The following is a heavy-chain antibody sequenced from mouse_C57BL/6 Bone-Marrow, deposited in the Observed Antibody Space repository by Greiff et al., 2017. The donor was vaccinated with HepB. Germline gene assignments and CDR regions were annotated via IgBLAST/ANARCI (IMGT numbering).Heavy chain of an antibody. CDR2: ISSGGSYT. CDR3: ARNYGSSYLAWFAY. V-gene: IGHV5-6*01. CDR1: GFTFSSYG. Sequence: EVHLVESGGDLVKPGGSLKLSCAASGFTFSSYGMSWVRQTPDKRLEWVATISSGGSYTYYPDSVKGRFTISRDNAKNTLYLQMSSLKSEDTAMYYCARNYGSSYLAWFAYWGQGTLVTVSA. J-gene: IGHJ3*01. D-gene: IGHD1-1*01.